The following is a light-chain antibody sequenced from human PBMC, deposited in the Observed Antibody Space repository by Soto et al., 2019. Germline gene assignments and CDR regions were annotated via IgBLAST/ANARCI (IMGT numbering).Light chain of an antibody. J-gene: IGKJ2*01. CDR2: KAS. V-gene: IGKV1-5*03. CDR1: QNINSW. Sequence: DIQMTQSPSTLSASVGDRVTITCRASQNINSWLAWYQQQPGKAPNLLICKASSLNSGVPSRFSGSGSGTEFTLTISSLQPEDFATYYCQQYNSYLTFGQGTKLEIK. CDR3: QQYNSYLT.